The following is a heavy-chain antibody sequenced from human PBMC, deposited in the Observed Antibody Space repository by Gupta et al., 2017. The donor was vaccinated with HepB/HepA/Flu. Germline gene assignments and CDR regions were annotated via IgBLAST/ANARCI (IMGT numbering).Heavy chain of an antibody. D-gene: IGHD2/OR15-2a*01. CDR3: ARGSGSTTRALDI. V-gene: IGHV3-7*01. J-gene: IGHJ3*02. Sequence: EVQLVESGGGLVQPGGSLRLSFAASAFPFSSNWMTGVRQAPGKGLEWVANIKQDGSEKKYVDSVKGRFTISRDNAKDSLYLQMDSLRAEDTAVYYCARGSGSTTRALDIWGQGTMVTVSS. CDR1: AFPFSSNW. CDR2: IKQDGSEK.